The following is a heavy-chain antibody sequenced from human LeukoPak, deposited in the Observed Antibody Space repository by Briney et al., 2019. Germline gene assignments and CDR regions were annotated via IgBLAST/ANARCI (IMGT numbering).Heavy chain of an antibody. CDR1: GFTFSSYE. V-gene: IGHV3-7*01. J-gene: IGHJ4*02. Sequence: QPGGSLRLSCAASGFTFSSYEMNWVRQAPGKGLEWVANIRQDGGEKFYLDSVKGRFAISRDNAKNSLYLQMDSLRVEDTAVYYCATGRDSRWFTDWGQGTLVTVSS. CDR3: ATGRDSRWFTD. CDR2: IRQDGGEK. D-gene: IGHD2-15*01.